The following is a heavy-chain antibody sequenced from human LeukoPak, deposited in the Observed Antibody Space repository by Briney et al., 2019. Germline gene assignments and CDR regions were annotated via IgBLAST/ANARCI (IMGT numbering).Heavy chain of an antibody. D-gene: IGHD6-6*01. CDR1: GCSISSGYY. V-gene: IGHV4-38-2*01. CDR2: IYHSGST. Sequence: SETLSLTCAASGCSISSGYYWGWIRQPPGKGLEWIGSIYHSGSTYYNPSLKSRVTISVDTSKNQFSLKLSSVTAADTAVYYCARLIEARPGYFDYWGQGTLVTVSS. J-gene: IGHJ4*02. CDR3: ARLIEARPGYFDY.